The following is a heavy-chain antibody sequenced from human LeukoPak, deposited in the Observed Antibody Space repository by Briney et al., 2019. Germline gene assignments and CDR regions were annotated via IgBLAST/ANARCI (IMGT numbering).Heavy chain of an antibody. D-gene: IGHD1-1*01. V-gene: IGHV3-11*04. CDR2: ISGRGSTI. J-gene: IGHJ4*02. Sequence: GGSLRLSCAASGFTFSDYYMSWIRQAPGKGLKWVSYISGRGSTIYYADSVKGRFTISRDNAKNSLYLQMNSLRAEDTAVYYCARDVLLERRLDYWGQGTLVTVSS. CDR1: GFTFSDYY. CDR3: ARDVLLERRLDY.